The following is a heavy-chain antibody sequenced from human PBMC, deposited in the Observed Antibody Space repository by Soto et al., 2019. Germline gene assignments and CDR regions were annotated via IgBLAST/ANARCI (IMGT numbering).Heavy chain of an antibody. CDR2: IYYSGST. CDR1: GGSISSSSYY. CDR3: SIHYGKSLGVVITPINWFDP. J-gene: IGHJ5*02. Sequence: PSETLSLTCTVSGGSISSSSYYWGWIRQPPGKGLEWIGSIYYSGSTYYNPSLKSRVTISVDTSKNQFSLKLSSVTAADTAVYYCSIHYGKSLGVVITPINWFDPWGQGTLVTVSS. V-gene: IGHV4-39*01. D-gene: IGHD3-3*01.